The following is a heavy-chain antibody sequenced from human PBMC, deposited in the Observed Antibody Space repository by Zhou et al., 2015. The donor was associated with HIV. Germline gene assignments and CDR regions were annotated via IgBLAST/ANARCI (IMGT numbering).Heavy chain of an antibody. V-gene: IGHV1-58*01. CDR2: IVVGSGNT. D-gene: IGHD3-10*01. Sequence: QMQLVQSGPEVKKPGTSVKVSCKASGFTFTSSAVQWVRQARGQRLEWIGWIVVGSGNTNYAQKFQKRITITRDMSTKTAYMELSSLRSEDTAVYYCAGGRLLWFGELSFGAFDIWGQGTMVTVSS. CDR1: GFTFTSSA. J-gene: IGHJ3*02. CDR3: AGGRLLWFGELSFGAFDI.